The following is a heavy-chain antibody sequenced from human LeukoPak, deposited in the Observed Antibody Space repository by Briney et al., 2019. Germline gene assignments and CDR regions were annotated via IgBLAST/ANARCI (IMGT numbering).Heavy chain of an antibody. Sequence: GASVKVSCKASGYTFTDYSIHWVRQAPGQGLEWMGWINPNSGGTNYVQKFQGRVTMTRDTSISTAYMELSRLRSDDTAVYHCARAPRVRGSGSYYGYWGQGTLVTVSS. V-gene: IGHV1-2*02. CDR1: GYTFTDYS. D-gene: IGHD3-10*01. CDR3: ARAPRVRGSGSYYGY. J-gene: IGHJ4*02. CDR2: INPNSGGT.